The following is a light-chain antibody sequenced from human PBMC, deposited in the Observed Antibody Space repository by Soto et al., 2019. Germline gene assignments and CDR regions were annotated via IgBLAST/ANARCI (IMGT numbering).Light chain of an antibody. CDR3: QQYNFWPYT. V-gene: IGKV3-15*01. Sequence: EVVLTHSPSTLSVSPGERATFSCRASQNIATNLAWYQQKPGQAPSLLIYGASNRATGIPARFIAGGSGTEFTLTISSLQSEDFGFYYCQQYNFWPYTFGQGTKLEIK. CDR2: GAS. J-gene: IGKJ2*01. CDR1: QNIATN.